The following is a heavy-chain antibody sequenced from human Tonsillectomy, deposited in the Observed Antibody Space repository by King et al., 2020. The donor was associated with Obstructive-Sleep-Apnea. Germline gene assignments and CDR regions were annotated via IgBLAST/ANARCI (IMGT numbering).Heavy chain of an antibody. CDR1: GFTFDDYT. CDR2: ISWDGGST. V-gene: IGHV3-43*01. Sequence: QLVQSGGVVVQPGGSLRLSCAASGFTFDDYTMHWVRQAPGKGLEWVSLISWDGGSTYYADSVKGRFTISRDNSKNSLYLQMNSLRTEDTALYYCAKDMIFLGFGERYYGMDVWGQGTTVTVSS. J-gene: IGHJ6*02. D-gene: IGHD3-10*01. CDR3: AKDMIFLGFGERYYGMDV.